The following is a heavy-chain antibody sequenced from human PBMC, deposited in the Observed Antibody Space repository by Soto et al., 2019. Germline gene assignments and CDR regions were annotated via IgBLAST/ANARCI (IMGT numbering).Heavy chain of an antibody. D-gene: IGHD2-15*01. Sequence: SLRLSCAASGFTFSSYAMSWVRQAPGKGLEWVSAISGSGGSTYYADSVKGRFTISRDNSKNTLYLQMNSLRAEDTAVYYCAKAGYCSGGSCYEEPMDFDYWGQGTLVTVSS. V-gene: IGHV3-23*01. CDR3: AKAGYCSGGSCYEEPMDFDY. CDR2: ISGSGGST. J-gene: IGHJ4*02. CDR1: GFTFSSYA.